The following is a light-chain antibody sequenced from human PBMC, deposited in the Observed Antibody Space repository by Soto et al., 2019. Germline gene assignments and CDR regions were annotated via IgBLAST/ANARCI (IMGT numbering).Light chain of an antibody. CDR3: AAWDDRLNGYV. CDR2: SYN. J-gene: IGLJ1*01. CDR1: RSNIETYT. Sequence: QSVLTQPPSASGTPGQRVTISCSGSRSNIETYTVNWYQQLPGAAPKLLIYSYNQRPSRVPDRFSGSKSGTSASLAISGLQSEDEGDYYCAAWDDRLNGYVFGTGTKLTVL. V-gene: IGLV1-44*01.